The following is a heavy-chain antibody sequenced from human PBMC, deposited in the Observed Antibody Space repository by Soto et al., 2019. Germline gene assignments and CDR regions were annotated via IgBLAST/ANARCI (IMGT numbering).Heavy chain of an antibody. D-gene: IGHD3-10*01. CDR1: GFTVSSNY. V-gene: IGHV3-53*04. Sequence: EMQLEESGGGLVQPGGSLRLSCAASGFTVSSNYMSWVRQAPGKGLQWVSIIYSGGTAYYADSVKGRFTISRHDSKNTLYLQMNSLRAEDTAVYYCSRAAWGLWFGYMDVWGKGTTVTVSS. CDR2: IYSGGTA. CDR3: SRAAWGLWFGYMDV. J-gene: IGHJ6*03.